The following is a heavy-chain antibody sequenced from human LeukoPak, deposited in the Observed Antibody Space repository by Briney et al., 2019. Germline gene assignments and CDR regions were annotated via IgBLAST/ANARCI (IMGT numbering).Heavy chain of an antibody. CDR3: ARVAIVAAAGTVSGVKLYYYCYMDV. V-gene: IGHV4-61*02. CDR2: IYTSGST. Sequence: PSETLSLTCTVSGGSISSGSYYWSWIRQPAGKGLEWIGRIYTSGSTNYNPSLKSRVTMSVDTSKNQFSLKLSSVTAADTAVYYCARVAIVAAAGTVSGVKLYYYCYMDVWGKGTTVTVSS. J-gene: IGHJ6*03. CDR1: GGSISSGSYY. D-gene: IGHD6-13*01.